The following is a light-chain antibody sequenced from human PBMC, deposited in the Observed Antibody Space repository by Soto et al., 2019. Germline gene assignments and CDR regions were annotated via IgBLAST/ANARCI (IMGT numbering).Light chain of an antibody. CDR1: QGISSW. CDR2: AAS. V-gene: IGKV1-12*01. J-gene: IGKJ1*01. Sequence: DIQMTQSPSSVSASVGDRVTITCRASQGISSWLAWYQQKPGKAPKLLIYAASTLKSGVPSSFSGSGSGTDVTLTISSLQPEDFATYYCQQGNGLPRTFGQGTKVEIK. CDR3: QQGNGLPRT.